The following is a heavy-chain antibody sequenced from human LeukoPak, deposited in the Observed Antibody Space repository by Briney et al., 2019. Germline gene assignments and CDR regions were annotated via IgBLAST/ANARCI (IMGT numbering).Heavy chain of an antibody. CDR3: ARGGRKRRLLWFGELSDLTFDY. Sequence: SETLSLTCAVYGGSFSGYYWSWIRQPPGKGLEWIGEINHSGSTNYNPSLKSRVTISVDTSKNQFSLKLSSVTAADTAAYYCARGGRKRRLLWFGELSDLTFDYWGQGTLVTVSS. J-gene: IGHJ4*02. CDR1: GGSFSGYY. D-gene: IGHD3-10*01. V-gene: IGHV4-34*01. CDR2: INHSGST.